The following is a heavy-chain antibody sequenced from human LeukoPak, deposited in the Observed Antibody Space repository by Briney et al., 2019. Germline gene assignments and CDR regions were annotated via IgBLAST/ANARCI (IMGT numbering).Heavy chain of an antibody. CDR1: GYTFTIYG. CDR2: ISAYNGNT. J-gene: IGHJ6*02. CDR3: ARDFVDTAMVTGYYYGMDV. D-gene: IGHD5-18*01. V-gene: IGHV1-18*01. Sequence: ASVKVSCKASGYTFTIYGISWVRQAPGQGREWMGWISAYNGNTNYAQKLQGRVTMTTDTSTSTAYMELRSLRSDDTAVYYCARDFVDTAMVTGYYYGMDVWGQGTTVTVSS.